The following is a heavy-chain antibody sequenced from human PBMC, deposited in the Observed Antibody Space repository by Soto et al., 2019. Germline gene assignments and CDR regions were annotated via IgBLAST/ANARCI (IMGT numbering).Heavy chain of an antibody. D-gene: IGHD2-8*01. J-gene: IGHJ4*02. Sequence: GGSLRLSCAASGFTFSSYVMHWVRQAPGKGPEWVAVISSDGSKKYYADSVKGRFTVSRDNSKNTLDLQMDSLRAEDTAVYYCAKDRGTSRYLGGSFDYWGQGTLVTVS. CDR1: GFTFSSYV. CDR3: AKDRGTSRYLGGSFDY. V-gene: IGHV3-30*18. CDR2: ISSDGSKK.